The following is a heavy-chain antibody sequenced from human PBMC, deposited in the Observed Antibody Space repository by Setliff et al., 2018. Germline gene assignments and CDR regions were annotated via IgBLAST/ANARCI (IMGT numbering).Heavy chain of an antibody. D-gene: IGHD3-3*01. J-gene: IGHJ6*02. Sequence: SVKVPCKAPGYTFTSNDINWVRQATGQGLEWMGWMNPNSGNTGYAQKFQGRVTMTRNTSISTAYMELSSLRSEDTAVYYCARDVPFWSGYYTGYYYYYGMDVWGQGTTVTAP. CDR1: GYTFTSND. CDR2: MNPNSGNT. V-gene: IGHV1-8*02. CDR3: ARDVPFWSGYYTGYYYYYGMDV.